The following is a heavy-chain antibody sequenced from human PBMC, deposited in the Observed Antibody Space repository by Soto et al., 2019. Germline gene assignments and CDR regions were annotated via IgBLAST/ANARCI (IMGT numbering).Heavy chain of an antibody. CDR2: IIPIFGTA. Sequence: QVQLVQSGAEVKKPGSSVKVSCKASGGTFSSYAISWVRQAPGQGLEWMGGIIPIFGTANYGQKFQGRVTITADESTSRAYMELSSLRSEDTAVYYCARRERSGWSYYYYGMDVWGQGTTVTVSS. CDR1: GGTFSSYA. V-gene: IGHV1-69*12. J-gene: IGHJ6*02. CDR3: ARRERSGWSYYYYGMDV. D-gene: IGHD6-19*01.